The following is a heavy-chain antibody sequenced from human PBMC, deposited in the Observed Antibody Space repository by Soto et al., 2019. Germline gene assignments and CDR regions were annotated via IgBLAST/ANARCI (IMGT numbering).Heavy chain of an antibody. V-gene: IGHV4-4*02. J-gene: IGHJ6*03. D-gene: IGHD3-10*01. CDR3: ARAWAVRGVRAHYYYYMDV. Sequence: TSETLSLTCAVSSGSISSSNWWSWVRQPPGKGLEWIGEIYHSGSTNYNPSLKSRVTISVDKSENQFSLKLSSVTAADTAVYYCARAWAVRGVRAHYYYYMDVWGKGTTVTVSS. CDR1: SGSISSSNW. CDR2: IYHSGST.